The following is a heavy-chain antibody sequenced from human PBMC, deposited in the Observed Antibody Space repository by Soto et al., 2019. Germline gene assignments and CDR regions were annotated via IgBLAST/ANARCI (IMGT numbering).Heavy chain of an antibody. Sequence: TLSLTCTVSGGSISNYQWSWVRQPPGKRLEWIGYIYYNGTTSYNPSLKSRVTISVDMSKNHLSLTLTSVTAADTAVYYCARAVYSSGPPAVFDYWGQGTLVTV. J-gene: IGHJ4*02. D-gene: IGHD3-22*01. CDR1: GGSISNYQ. CDR2: IYYNGTT. V-gene: IGHV4-59*01. CDR3: ARAVYSSGPPAVFDY.